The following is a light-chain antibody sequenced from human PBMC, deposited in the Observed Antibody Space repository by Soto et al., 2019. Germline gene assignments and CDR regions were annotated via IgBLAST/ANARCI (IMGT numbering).Light chain of an antibody. CDR2: LNSDGSH. CDR1: SGYATYA. V-gene: IGLV4-69*01. CDR3: QTWGTGYWV. Sequence: QSVLTQSPSASASLGASVKLTFTLNSGYATYAIAWHQQQPEKGPRYLMKLNSDGSHSKGDGIPDRFSGSSSGTERYLTIYSIQSEDEADYYCQTWGTGYWVFGGGTKVTVL. J-gene: IGLJ3*02.